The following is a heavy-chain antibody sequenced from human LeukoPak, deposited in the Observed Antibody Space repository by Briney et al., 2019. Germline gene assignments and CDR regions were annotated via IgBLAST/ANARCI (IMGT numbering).Heavy chain of an antibody. V-gene: IGHV1-2*02. J-gene: IGHJ5*02. Sequence: GASVKVSCKASGYTISDYFMHWVRQAPGQGLEWMAWINPNSGGTNYAQKFQGRVTVTRDTSISTAYMELSRLRSDDTAVYYCARSWSNSFDPWGQGTLVTVSS. CDR2: INPNSGGT. CDR1: GYTISDYF. CDR3: ARSWSNSFDP. D-gene: IGHD5-24*01.